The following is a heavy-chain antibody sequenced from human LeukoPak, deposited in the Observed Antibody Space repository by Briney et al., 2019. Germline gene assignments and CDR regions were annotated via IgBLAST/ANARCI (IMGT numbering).Heavy chain of an antibody. CDR2: ISYDGSNK. CDR1: GFTFSSFA. D-gene: IGHD2-2*02. Sequence: GGSLRLSCAASGFTFSSFAMHWVRQAPGKGLEWGAVISYDGSNKYYADSVKGRFTISRDNSKNTLFVQMNSLRAEDTAVYYCARDVGYCSSTSCYNLDYWGQGTLVTVSS. CDR3: ARDVGYCSSTSCYNLDY. J-gene: IGHJ4*02. V-gene: IGHV3-30*04.